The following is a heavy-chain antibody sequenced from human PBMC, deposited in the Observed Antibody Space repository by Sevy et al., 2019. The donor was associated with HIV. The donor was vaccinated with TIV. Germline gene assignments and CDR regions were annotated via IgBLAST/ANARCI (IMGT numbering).Heavy chain of an antibody. J-gene: IGHJ4*02. CDR1: GFTFSGYW. D-gene: IGHD2-15*01. CDR2: IKQDGSKN. Sequence: GGSLRLSCAASGFTFSGYWMSWVRQAPGKGLQWVANIKQDGSKNEFVDSVKGRFTISRDNPKNSLYLQMNSLRAEDTAVYYCAREGAGGFDYSGQGTLVTVSS. V-gene: IGHV3-7*01. CDR3: AREGAGGFDY.